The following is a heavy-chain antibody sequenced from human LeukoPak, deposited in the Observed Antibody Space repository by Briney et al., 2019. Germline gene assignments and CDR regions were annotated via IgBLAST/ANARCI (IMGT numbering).Heavy chain of an antibody. J-gene: IGHJ4*02. CDR1: EFTFSTYS. CDR3: ARHSFLDY. D-gene: IGHD5-18*01. Sequence: PGGSLRLSCAASEFTFSTYSMNWVRQAPGKGLEWVSSISTTSSYIYYADSVKGRFAISRDNAKNSLYLQMNSLRAEDTAVYYCARHSFLDYWGQGTLVTVSS. V-gene: IGHV3-21*01. CDR2: ISTTSSYI.